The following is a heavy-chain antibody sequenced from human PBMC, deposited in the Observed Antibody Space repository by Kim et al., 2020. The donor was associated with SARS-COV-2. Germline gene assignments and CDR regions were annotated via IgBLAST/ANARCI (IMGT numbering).Heavy chain of an antibody. CDR1: GFTFGDYA. J-gene: IGHJ6*02. CDR3: AKDMDHCSGGSCYSLYYGMDV. Sequence: GGSLRLSCAASGFTFGDYAMHWVRQAPGKGLEWVSGISWNSGSIGYADSVKGRFTISRDNAKNSLYLQMNSLRAEDTALYYCAKDMDHCSGGSCYSLYYGMDVWGQGTTVTVSS. CDR2: ISWNSGSI. D-gene: IGHD2-15*01. V-gene: IGHV3-9*01.